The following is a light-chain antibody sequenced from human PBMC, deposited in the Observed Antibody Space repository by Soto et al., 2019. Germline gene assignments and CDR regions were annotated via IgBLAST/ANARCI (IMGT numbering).Light chain of an antibody. CDR1: QSVDKF. CDR2: DSS. CDR3: QQRTDWPPVYT. Sequence: EVELTQSPATLSLSPGETATLSCRASQSVDKFLAWYQQRPGQPPRLLMFDSSNRATGVPVRFSGSGSGTVFTLTIDSLEPEDFAVYYCQQRTDWPPVYTFGQGTRLEIK. J-gene: IGKJ5*01. V-gene: IGKV3-11*01.